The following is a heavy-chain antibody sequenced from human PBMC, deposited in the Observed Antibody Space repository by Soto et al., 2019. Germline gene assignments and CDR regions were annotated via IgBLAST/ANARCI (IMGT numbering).Heavy chain of an antibody. CDR1: GFLFTTYA. J-gene: IGHJ4*02. CDR2: INAGGGNT. D-gene: IGHD3-9*01. Sequence: ASVKVSCKTSGFLFTTYAIHWVRLAPGQRLEWMGWINAGGGNTEYSQKFQGRVTITIDTPASTAYLDFRSLRSEDTAMYYCARAPYHDVMTGYEFDNWGKGTLVTVSS. V-gene: IGHV1-3*01. CDR3: ARAPYHDVMTGYEFDN.